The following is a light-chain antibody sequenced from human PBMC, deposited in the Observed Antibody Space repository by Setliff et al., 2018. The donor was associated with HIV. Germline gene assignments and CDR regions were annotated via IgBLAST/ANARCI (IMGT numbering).Light chain of an antibody. CDR2: DVT. CDR1: SSDVGGYNY. CDR3: SAYTSSSTLG. J-gene: IGLJ2*01. Sequence: QSALTQPASVSGSPGQSITISCTGTSSDVGGYNYVSWYQQHPGKAPKLMIYDVTKRPSGVSNRFSGSKSGNTASLTISGLQADDEADYYCSAYTSSSTLGFGGGTK. V-gene: IGLV2-14*01.